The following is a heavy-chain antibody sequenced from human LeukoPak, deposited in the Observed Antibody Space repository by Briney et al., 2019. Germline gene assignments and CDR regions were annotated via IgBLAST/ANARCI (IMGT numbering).Heavy chain of an antibody. V-gene: IGHV5-51*01. CDR2: IYPGDSDT. Sequence: GESLKISCKGSGYSFTSYWIGWVRQMPGKGVEWKGIIYPGDSDTRYSPSFQGQVTISADKSISTAYLQWSSLKASDTAMYYCARQARPYDLGPLDYWGQGTLVTVSS. J-gene: IGHJ4*02. D-gene: IGHD3-3*01. CDR1: GYSFTSYW. CDR3: ARQARPYDLGPLDY.